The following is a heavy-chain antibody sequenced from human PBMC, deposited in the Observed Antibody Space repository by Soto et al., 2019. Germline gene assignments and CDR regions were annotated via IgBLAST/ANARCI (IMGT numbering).Heavy chain of an antibody. CDR1: GFIFSSHN. CDR3: ARLVASEPGYGMDV. Sequence: DVQLVESGGGLVKPGVSLRLSCAASGFIFSSHNMNWVRQAPGKGLEWVSSITGSSSYIFYAYSVKGRFTISRDNAKNTVYLPMNRLRAADPGVYYCARLVASEPGYGMDVWGQGTTVTVSS. V-gene: IGHV3-21*06. J-gene: IGHJ6*02. D-gene: IGHD3-16*02. CDR2: ITGSSSYI.